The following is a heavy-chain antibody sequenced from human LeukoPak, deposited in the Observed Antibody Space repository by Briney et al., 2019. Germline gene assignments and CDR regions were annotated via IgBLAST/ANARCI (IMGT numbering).Heavy chain of an antibody. CDR3: ASDTYYDFWSGYYSTSGWFDP. D-gene: IGHD3-3*01. CDR1: GGSISSSSYY. CDR2: IYYSGST. Sequence: SETLSLTCTVSGGSISSSSYYWGWIRQPPGKGLEWIGSIYYSGSTYYNPSLKSRVTISVDTSKNQFSLKLSSVTAADTAVYYCASDTYYDFWSGYYSTSGWFDPWGQGTLVTVSS. J-gene: IGHJ5*02. V-gene: IGHV4-39*07.